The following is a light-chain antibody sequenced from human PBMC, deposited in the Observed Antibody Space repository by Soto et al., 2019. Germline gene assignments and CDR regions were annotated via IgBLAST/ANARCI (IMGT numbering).Light chain of an antibody. Sequence: DIQMTQSPSSLSASVGDRVTITCRASQSISSYLTWYQQKPGKAPKLLIYAASSRQSGVPSRFSGSGSGTDFSLTIISLQPEDSATYYCLQNHNYPRAFGEGTKVDIK. J-gene: IGKJ1*01. CDR1: QSISSY. V-gene: IGKV1-39*01. CDR3: LQNHNYPRA. CDR2: AAS.